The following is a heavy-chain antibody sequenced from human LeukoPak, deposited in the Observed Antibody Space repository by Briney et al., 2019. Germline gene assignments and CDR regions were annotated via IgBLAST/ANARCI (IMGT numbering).Heavy chain of an antibody. CDR1: GFTFSSYA. J-gene: IGHJ4*02. CDR3: AREEYNNCYFDY. V-gene: IGHV3-30*04. CDR2: ISYDGSNK. D-gene: IGHD4-11*01. Sequence: GRSLRLSCAASGFTFSSYAMHWVRQAPGKGLEWVAVISYDGSNKYYADSVKGRLTISRDNAKNTLYLQMNSLRTEDTAVYYCAREEYNNCYFDYWGQGTLVTVSS.